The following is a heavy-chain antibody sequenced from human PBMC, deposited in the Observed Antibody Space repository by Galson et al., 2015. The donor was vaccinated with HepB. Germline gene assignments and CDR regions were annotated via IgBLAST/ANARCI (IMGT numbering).Heavy chain of an antibody. Sequence: SVKVSCKASGYTFTGYYMHWVRQAPGQGLEWMGRINPNSGGTNYAQKFQGRVTMTRDTSISTAYMELSRLRSDDTAVYYCARGPYLLRGYNWFDPWGQGTLVTVSS. CDR1: GYTFTGYY. D-gene: IGHD3-10*01. CDR3: ARGPYLLRGYNWFDP. V-gene: IGHV1-2*06. CDR2: INPNSGGT. J-gene: IGHJ5*02.